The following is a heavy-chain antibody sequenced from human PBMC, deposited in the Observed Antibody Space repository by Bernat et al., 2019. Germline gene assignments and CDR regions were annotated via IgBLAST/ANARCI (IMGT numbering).Heavy chain of an antibody. CDR2: INAGSGNT. CDR3: ARRIALAGLGAFDI. J-gene: IGHJ3*02. V-gene: IGHV1-3*01. D-gene: IGHD6-19*01. CDR1: GFNFNIYA. Sequence: QVHLVQSGAEVKKPGASVKVSCKASGFNFNIYAIHWVRQAPGQRLEWMGWINAGSGNTKYSQKFQGRVTITWDTSASTAYMELRSLISEDTTVYYCARRIALAGLGAFDIWGQGTMVTVSS.